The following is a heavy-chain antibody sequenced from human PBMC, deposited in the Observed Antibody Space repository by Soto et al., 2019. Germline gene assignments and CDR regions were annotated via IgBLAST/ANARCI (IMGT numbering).Heavy chain of an antibody. Sequence: PSETLSLTCTVSGDSISSSNSHWGWTRQPPGKGLEYIGSVYYGAAISYSVNIYYNPSPKSRVTISVDTSKNQFSLRLSSVPAADTGVYYCVRYARINMKPYSPEGFYIWGQGTMVTVS. D-gene: IGHD3-3*02. CDR2: VYYGAAISYSVNI. J-gene: IGHJ3*02. CDR1: GDSISSSNSH. CDR3: VRYARINMKPYSPEGFYI. V-gene: IGHV4-39*01.